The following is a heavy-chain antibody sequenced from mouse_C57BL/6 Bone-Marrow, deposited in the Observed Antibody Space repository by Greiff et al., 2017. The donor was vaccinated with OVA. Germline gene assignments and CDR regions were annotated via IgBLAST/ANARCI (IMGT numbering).Heavy chain of an antibody. CDR2: INPGSGGT. CDR3: ARRHDYYGSSLDY. Sequence: QVQLQQSGAELVRPGTSVKVSCKASGYAFTNYLIEWVKQRPGQGLEWIGVINPGSGGTNYNEKFKGKATLTADKSSSTAYMQLSSLTSEDAAVYFCARRHDYYGSSLDYWGQGTTLTVSS. CDR1: GYAFTNYL. V-gene: IGHV1-54*01. J-gene: IGHJ2*01. D-gene: IGHD1-1*01.